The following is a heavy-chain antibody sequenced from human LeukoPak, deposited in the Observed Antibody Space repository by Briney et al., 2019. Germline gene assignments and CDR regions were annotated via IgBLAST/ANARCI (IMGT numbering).Heavy chain of an antibody. J-gene: IGHJ5*02. Sequence: GGSLRLSCAASGFTFDDYGMSWVRQAPGKGLEWVSGINWNGGSTGYADSVKGRFTISRDNAKNSLYLQMNSLRAEDTALYYCAKDSGAGMATPGWFDPWGQGTLVTVSS. CDR2: INWNGGST. D-gene: IGHD5-24*01. CDR1: GFTFDDYG. CDR3: AKDSGAGMATPGWFDP. V-gene: IGHV3-20*04.